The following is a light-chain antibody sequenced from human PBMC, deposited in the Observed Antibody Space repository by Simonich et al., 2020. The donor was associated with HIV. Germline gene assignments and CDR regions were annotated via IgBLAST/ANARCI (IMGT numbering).Light chain of an antibody. CDR3: QQYDTSPS. CDR2: DAS. CDR1: QSLSSDF. Sequence: IVLTQSPATLSLSPGERATLPCGASQSLSSDFLAWYQQKPGLAPRLLIYDASLRATGIPDRFSGSGSGTDFTLTISSLEPEDFAVYYCQQYDTSPSFGQGTKVEIK. J-gene: IGKJ1*01. V-gene: IGKV3D-20*01.